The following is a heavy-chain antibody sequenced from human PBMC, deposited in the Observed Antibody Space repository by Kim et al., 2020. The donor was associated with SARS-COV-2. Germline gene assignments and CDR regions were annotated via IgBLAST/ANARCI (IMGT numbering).Heavy chain of an antibody. D-gene: IGHD3-16*01. CDR2: IGEDGSIT. CDR1: GFTFRSQM. CDR3: VRGMTLRGGD. J-gene: IGHJ1*01. V-gene: IGHV3-74*01. Sequence: GGSLRLSCAASGFTFRSQMMHWVRQTPGKGLMWVARIGEDGSITDYADSVKGRFTISRDNTKNSLYLQMNSLRVDDTAVYYCVRGMTLRGGDWGQGTQVTVSA.